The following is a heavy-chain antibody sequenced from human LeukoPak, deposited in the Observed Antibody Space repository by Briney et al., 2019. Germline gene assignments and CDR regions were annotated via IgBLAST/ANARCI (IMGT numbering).Heavy chain of an antibody. Sequence: PSETLSLTCTVSGGSISSGSYYWSWIRQPAGKGLEWIGRMYTSGSTFYNPSLKSRVTISVDTSKNQFSLRLSSVTAADTAVYYCARGGYYVDSSFDYWGQGSLVTVSS. V-gene: IGHV4-61*02. J-gene: IGHJ4*02. CDR2: MYTSGST. CDR3: ARGGYYVDSSFDY. CDR1: GGSISSGSYY. D-gene: IGHD3-22*01.